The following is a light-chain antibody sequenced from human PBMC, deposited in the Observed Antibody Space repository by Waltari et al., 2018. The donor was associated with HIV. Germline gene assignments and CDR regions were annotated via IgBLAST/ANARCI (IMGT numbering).Light chain of an antibody. CDR2: EVS. CDR3: SSYTSSSTPYVV. Sequence: QSALTQPASVSGSPGQSITIYCTGPSSDVGGYNYVSWYQQHPGQAPKLMIYEVSNRPSGVSNRFSGSKSGNTASLTISGLQAEDEADYYCSSYTSSSTPYVVFGGGTKLTVL. CDR1: SSDVGGYNY. J-gene: IGLJ2*01. V-gene: IGLV2-14*01.